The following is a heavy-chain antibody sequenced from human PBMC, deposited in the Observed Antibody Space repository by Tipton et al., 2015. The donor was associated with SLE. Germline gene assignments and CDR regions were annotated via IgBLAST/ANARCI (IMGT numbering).Heavy chain of an antibody. CDR1: GGSFNGYY. J-gene: IGHJ1*01. CDR3: ARDGWGELHGYFQH. D-gene: IGHD3-10*01. CDR2: ITPSGST. Sequence: TLSLTCAVYGGSFNGYYWSWIRQPPGKGLEWIGEITPSGSTNCNPSLKSRVTISVDTSKNQFSLKLSSVTAADTAVYYCARDGWGELHGYFQHWGQGTLVTVSS. V-gene: IGHV4-34*01.